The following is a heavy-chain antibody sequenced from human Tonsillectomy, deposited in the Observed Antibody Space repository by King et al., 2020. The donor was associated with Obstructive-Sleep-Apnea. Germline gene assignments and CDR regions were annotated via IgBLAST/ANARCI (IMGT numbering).Heavy chain of an antibody. CDR1: GGSISSSTYY. CDR3: ARAWRVVPAADAFDI. V-gene: IGHV4-39*07. D-gene: IGHD2-2*01. J-gene: IGHJ3*02. Sequence: QLQESGPGLVKPSETLSLTCTVSGGSISSSTYYSGWIRQPPRKGLEWIGSIYYSGSTYYHPSLKSRVTISVDTSKNQFSLKLSSVTAADTAVYYCARAWRVVPAADAFDIWGQGTMVTVSS. CDR2: IYYSGST.